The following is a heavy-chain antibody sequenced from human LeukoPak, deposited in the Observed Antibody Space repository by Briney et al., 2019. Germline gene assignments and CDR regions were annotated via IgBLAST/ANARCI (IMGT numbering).Heavy chain of an antibody. V-gene: IGHV3-23*01. J-gene: IGHJ3*02. CDR2: ISGNGGST. D-gene: IGHD2-15*01. CDR1: GFTFDDYG. Sequence: QPGGSLRLSCAASGFTFDDYGMNWVRQAPGKGLEWVSGISGNGGSTYYADSVKGRFTISRDNSKNTLYLQMNSLRAEDTAVYYCAKGTYCSGGRCYLDPIDAVDIWGQGIMVTVSS. CDR3: AKGTYCSGGRCYLDPIDAVDI.